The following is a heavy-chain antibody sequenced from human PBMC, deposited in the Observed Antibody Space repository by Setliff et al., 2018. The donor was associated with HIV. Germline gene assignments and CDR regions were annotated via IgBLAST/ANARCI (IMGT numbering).Heavy chain of an antibody. CDR1: GGSFSGYY. CDR3: ARAARDSSSGDKRGYYGDY. D-gene: IGHD6-13*01. J-gene: IGHJ4*02. CDR2: LPPSGST. V-gene: IGHV4-34*01. Sequence: LSLPCAVSGGSFSGYYWSWIRQPPGKGLEWIGDLPPSGSTNYNPSLKSRVPISVDKSKKPGARKMSAGTAADTAVYYCARAARDSSSGDKRGYYGDYWGQGTLVTVSS.